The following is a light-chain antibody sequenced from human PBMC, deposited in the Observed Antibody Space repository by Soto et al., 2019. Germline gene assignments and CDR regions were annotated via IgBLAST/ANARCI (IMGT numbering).Light chain of an antibody. J-gene: IGKJ1*01. V-gene: IGKV3-20*01. CDR1: QSVTSSY. Sequence: EIVLTQSPGTLSLSPGERATLSCRASQSVTSSYLAWYQQKPGQAPRLLIYGASTRATGIPDRFSGGGSGSDFTLIISRLEPEDFAVYYCQEYRSSRTFGQGTKVEIK. CDR3: QEYRSSRT. CDR2: GAS.